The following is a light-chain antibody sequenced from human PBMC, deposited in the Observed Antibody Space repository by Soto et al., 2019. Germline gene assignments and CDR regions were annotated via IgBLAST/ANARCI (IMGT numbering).Light chain of an antibody. CDR1: QSISSY. Sequence: DIQMTQSPSFLSASVGDRVTITCRASQSISSYLNWYQQKPGKAPKVLIYAASSLQSGVPSRFSGSGSGTDFTLTISSLQPEDFATYYCQQSYSKPWTFGQGTKVEIK. CDR2: AAS. CDR3: QQSYSKPWT. V-gene: IGKV1-39*01. J-gene: IGKJ1*01.